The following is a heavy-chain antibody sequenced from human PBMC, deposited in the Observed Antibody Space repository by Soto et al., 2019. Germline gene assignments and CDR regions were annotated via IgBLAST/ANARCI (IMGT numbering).Heavy chain of an antibody. J-gene: IGHJ4*02. D-gene: IGHD4-17*01. V-gene: IGHV1-2*02. CDR2: INIYTGDA. CDR3: ASGSTTVTPLGDY. CDR1: GYTFTAYY. Sequence: QVQLVQSGAEVKKPGASVQVSCKASGYTFTAYYSHWVRQAPGEGLEWMAWINIYTGDAGLAPEYQGRDTVTRNTSINTVYMNLSGLRSDDTALYYCASGSTTVTPLGDYWGQGTLVSVSS.